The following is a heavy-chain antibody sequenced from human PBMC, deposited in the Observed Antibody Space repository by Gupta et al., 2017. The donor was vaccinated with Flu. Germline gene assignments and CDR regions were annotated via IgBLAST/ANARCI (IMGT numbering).Heavy chain of an antibody. CDR2: INAGNGNT. J-gene: IGHJ6*02. V-gene: IGHV1-3*01. CDR3: AREMTTVIDPIFYGMDV. CDR1: GYTFTSYA. Sequence: QVQLVQSGAEVKKPGASVKVSCKASGYTFTSYAMHWVRQAPGQRLEWMGWINAGNGNTKYSQKFQGRVTITRDTSASTAYMELSSLRSEDTAVYYCAREMTTVIDPIFYGMDVWGQGTTVTVSS. D-gene: IGHD4-17*01.